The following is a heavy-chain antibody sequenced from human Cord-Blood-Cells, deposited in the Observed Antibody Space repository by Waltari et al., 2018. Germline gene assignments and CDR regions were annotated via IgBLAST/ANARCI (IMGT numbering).Heavy chain of an antibody. CDR1: GYSISSGYY. CDR2: IYHSGST. V-gene: IGHV4-38-2*01. CDR3: ARTDYGDYSNWFDP. Sequence: QVQLQESGPGLVKPSETLSLTCAVSGYSISSGYYWGWIRQPPGKGLEWIGSIYHSGSTYYNPALKSRVTISVDTSKNQFSLKLSSVTAADTAVYYCARTDYGDYSNWFDPWGQGTLVTVSS. J-gene: IGHJ5*02. D-gene: IGHD4-17*01.